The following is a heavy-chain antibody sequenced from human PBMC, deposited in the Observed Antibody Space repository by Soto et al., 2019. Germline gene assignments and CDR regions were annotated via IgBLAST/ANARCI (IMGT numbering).Heavy chain of an antibody. Sequence: QVQLVQSGAEVKKPGASVKVSCKASGYTFTSYAMHWVRQAPGQRLEWMGWINAGNGNTKYSQKFQGRVTITRDTSASTAHMERNSPRSDDTAVYHCGRGSSLNWCDPWGQGTLVTVSS. CDR2: INAGNGNT. CDR1: GYTFTSYA. V-gene: IGHV1-3*01. J-gene: IGHJ5*02. CDR3: GRGSSLNWCDP. D-gene: IGHD3-10*01.